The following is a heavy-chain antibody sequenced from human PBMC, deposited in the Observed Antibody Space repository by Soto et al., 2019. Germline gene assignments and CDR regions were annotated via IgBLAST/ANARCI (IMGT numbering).Heavy chain of an antibody. CDR2: INVGNGNT. CDR3: TSDNKGLADY. V-gene: IGHV1-3*01. J-gene: IGHJ4*02. CDR1: GYTPTNYA. Sequence: QVQLEQSGAEVKEPGASVKVSCQASGYTPTNYAVHWVRQAPGQGLQWIGWINVGNGNTKSSQKFQGRVTFSRDTSASTAYMEVSSLTSEDTAVYYCTSDNKGLADYWGQGTLVTVSS.